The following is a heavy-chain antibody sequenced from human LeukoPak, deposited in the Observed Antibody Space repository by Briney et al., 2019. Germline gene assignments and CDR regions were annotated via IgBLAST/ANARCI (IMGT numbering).Heavy chain of an antibody. V-gene: IGHV1-3*03. D-gene: IGHD3-10*01. CDR2: INAGNGNT. Sequence: ASVKVSCKASGYTFTSYAMHWVRQAPGQRLEWMGWINAGNGNTKYSQEFQGRVTITRDTSASTAYMELSSLRSEDMAVYYCARDGGLLWFGELLWNFDYWGQGTLVTVSS. CDR3: ARDGGLLWFGELLWNFDY. CDR1: GYTFTSYA. J-gene: IGHJ4*02.